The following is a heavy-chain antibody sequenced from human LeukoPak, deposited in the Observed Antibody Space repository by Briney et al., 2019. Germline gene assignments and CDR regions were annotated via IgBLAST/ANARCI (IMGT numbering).Heavy chain of an antibody. CDR2: MNPNSGNT. Sequence: EASVKVSCKASGYTFTGYYMHWVRQATGQGLEWMGWMNPNSGNTGYAQKFQGRVTITRNTSISTAYMELSSLRSEDTAVYYCARVAGSYHYYYYYYMDVWGKGTTVTVSS. J-gene: IGHJ6*03. CDR1: GYTFTGYY. CDR3: ARVAGSYHYYYYYYMDV. V-gene: IGHV1-8*03. D-gene: IGHD1-26*01.